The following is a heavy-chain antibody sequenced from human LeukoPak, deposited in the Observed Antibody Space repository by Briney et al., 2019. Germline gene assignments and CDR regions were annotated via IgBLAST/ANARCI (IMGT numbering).Heavy chain of an antibody. Sequence: ETLSLTCAVYGGSFSGYYWSWIRQPPGKGLEWVSAISGRGANTYYADSVKGRFTISRDNSKNTLYMQMNSLRAEDTAVYYCAKAVVIVPTATPFDYWGQGTLVTVSS. CDR3: AKAVVIVPTATPFDY. V-gene: IGHV3-23*01. CDR1: GGSFSGYY. D-gene: IGHD2-2*01. CDR2: ISGRGANT. J-gene: IGHJ4*02.